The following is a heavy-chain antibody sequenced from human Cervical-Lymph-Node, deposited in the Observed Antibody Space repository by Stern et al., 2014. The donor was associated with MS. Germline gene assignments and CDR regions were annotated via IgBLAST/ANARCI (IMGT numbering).Heavy chain of an antibody. D-gene: IGHD2-8*01. CDR2: ISADSGNT. J-gene: IGHJ4*02. V-gene: IGHV1-18*01. Sequence: QMQLVQSGTEVKKPGASVLVSCKASGYTFTTYGITWVLQAPGQGLEWMGWISADSGNTKYAQKFQDRVTMTRDTTTGTAYMEVRSLRSEDTAVYYCARDKMHAFDYWGQGTQVTVPS. CDR3: ARDKMHAFDY. CDR1: GYTFTTYG.